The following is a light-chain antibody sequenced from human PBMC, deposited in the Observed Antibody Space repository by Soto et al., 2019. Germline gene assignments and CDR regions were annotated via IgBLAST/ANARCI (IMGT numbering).Light chain of an antibody. Sequence: EIVLTQSPGTLSLSPGETATLSCRASQSVSNNYLVWYQHKPGRAPRLLIFRASIRAADIPDRFRGSGSETDFTLTITRLEPEDFAVYYCQQYSSSRTFGQGTKVDI. CDR2: RAS. V-gene: IGKV3-20*01. CDR3: QQYSSSRT. CDR1: QSVSNNY. J-gene: IGKJ1*01.